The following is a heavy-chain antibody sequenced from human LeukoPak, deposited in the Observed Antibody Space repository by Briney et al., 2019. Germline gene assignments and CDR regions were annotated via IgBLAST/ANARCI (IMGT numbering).Heavy chain of an antibody. Sequence: GESLKISCKGSGNSVTSHWIAWVRQMPGKGLEWMGIIYPGDSDSRYSPSFQGQVTISADKSISTTYLQWTSLKASDTAMYYCARTDYYGSGNFDYWGQGTLVTVSS. D-gene: IGHD3-10*01. V-gene: IGHV5-51*01. CDR1: GNSVTSHW. CDR2: IYPGDSDS. J-gene: IGHJ4*02. CDR3: ARTDYYGSGNFDY.